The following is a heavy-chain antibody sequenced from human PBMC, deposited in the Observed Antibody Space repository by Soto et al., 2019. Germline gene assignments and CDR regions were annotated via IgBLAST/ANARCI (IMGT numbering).Heavy chain of an antibody. V-gene: IGHV4-34*01. Sequence: PSATLSFTGAVYGGSFIGYHWSWIRQPPGKGLEWIVEINHSGITNYTPSLKSRVTISVDTSKNQFSLKRSSVTAADTAVYYCARVGGVAGTDYWGQGTLVTVSS. CDR2: INHSGIT. D-gene: IGHD6-19*01. CDR3: ARVGGVAGTDY. J-gene: IGHJ4*02. CDR1: GGSFIGYH.